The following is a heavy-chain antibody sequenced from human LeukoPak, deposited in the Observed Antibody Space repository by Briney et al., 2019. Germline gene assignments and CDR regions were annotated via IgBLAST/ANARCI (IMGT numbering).Heavy chain of an antibody. CDR2: INHSGST. Sequence: SETLALSCAVYGGSFSGYYWSWIRQPPVKVLEWIGEINHSGSTNYNPSLKSRVTISVDTSKNQFSLKLSSVTAADTAVYYCARGHRKYYDILTGYSPFGYWGQGTLVTVSS. CDR3: ARGHRKYYDILTGYSPFGY. CDR1: GGSFSGYY. D-gene: IGHD3-9*01. J-gene: IGHJ4*02. V-gene: IGHV4-34*01.